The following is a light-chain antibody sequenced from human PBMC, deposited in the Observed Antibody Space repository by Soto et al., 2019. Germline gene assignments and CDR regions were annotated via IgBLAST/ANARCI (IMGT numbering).Light chain of an antibody. CDR2: SAS. Sequence: DILLTQSPSSLSASVGDRVTITCRASPSIDTYLNWFQHKPGKAPNLLMYSASRLQTGVPSRFSGGSSGTYFPLTISSLQPDDFATYYCQLATNTLWTFGPGTKVEI. CDR3: QLATNTLWT. V-gene: IGKV1-39*01. CDR1: PSIDTY. J-gene: IGKJ1*01.